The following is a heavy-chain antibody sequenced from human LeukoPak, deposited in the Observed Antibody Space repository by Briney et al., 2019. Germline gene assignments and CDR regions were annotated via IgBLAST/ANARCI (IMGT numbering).Heavy chain of an antibody. CDR2: ISYDGIHK. D-gene: IGHD1-1*01. V-gene: IGHV3-30*03. CDR1: GFTFSNYG. J-gene: IGHJ4*02. CDR3: ARDQDWNDRGGLDY. Sequence: GGSLRLSCAASGFTFSNYGIHWVRQAPGKGLEWVAVISYDGIHKFCTESVKGRFTISRDNSKNSLYLQMNSLRAEDTAVYYCARDQDWNDRGGLDYWGQGTLVIVSS.